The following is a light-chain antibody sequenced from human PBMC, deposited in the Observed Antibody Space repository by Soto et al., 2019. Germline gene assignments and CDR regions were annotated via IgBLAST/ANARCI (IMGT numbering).Light chain of an antibody. CDR2: DAS. CDR1: QTLRSN. CDR3: QQYSNWPPLS. J-gene: IGKJ4*01. V-gene: IGKV3-15*01. Sequence: IVLTQSPATQSVSPGKRATLSCRSNQTLRSNLAWYQQKPGQAPRLLIFDASTRATIIPARFSGRGSVTEFTLAISSLQTEDFGGYYGQQYSNWPPLSSGGGTKVEIK.